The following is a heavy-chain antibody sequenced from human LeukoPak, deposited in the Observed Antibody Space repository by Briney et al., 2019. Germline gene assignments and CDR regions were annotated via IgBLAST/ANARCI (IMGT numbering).Heavy chain of an antibody. CDR2: LNWNGGST. D-gene: IGHD4-17*01. Sequence: PRGSLRLSCAGSGFTFDDYGMSWVRQAPGKGLEWVSGLNWNGGSTGYADSVKGRFTISRDNAKNSLYLQMNSLRAEDTALYYCAKASRAGDYPSGDFDYWGQGTLVTVSS. J-gene: IGHJ4*02. V-gene: IGHV3-20*04. CDR3: AKASRAGDYPSGDFDY. CDR1: GFTFDDYG.